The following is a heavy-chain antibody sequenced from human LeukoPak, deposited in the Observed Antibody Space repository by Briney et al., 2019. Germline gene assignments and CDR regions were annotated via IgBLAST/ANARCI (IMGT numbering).Heavy chain of an antibody. Sequence: ASVKVSCKASGYAFTSYGISWVRQAPGQGLEWMGWINPNSGGTNYAQKFQGRVTMTRDTSISTAYMELSRLRSDDTAVYYCARALSYSSGWYNYWGQGTLVTVSS. CDR2: INPNSGGT. CDR1: GYAFTSYG. D-gene: IGHD6-19*01. CDR3: ARALSYSSGWYNY. V-gene: IGHV1-2*02. J-gene: IGHJ4*02.